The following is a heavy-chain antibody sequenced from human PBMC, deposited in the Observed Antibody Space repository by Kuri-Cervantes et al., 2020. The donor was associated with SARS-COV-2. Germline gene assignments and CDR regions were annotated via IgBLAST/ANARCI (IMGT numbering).Heavy chain of an antibody. Sequence: SETLSLTCAVSGYSISSGYYWGWIRQPPGKGLEWIGSIYHSGSTYYNPSLKSRVTISVDTSKNQFSLKLSSVTAADTAVYYCAGTTGVRGAYFDYWGQGTLVTVSS. CDR3: AGTTGVRGAYFDY. CDR2: IYHSGST. CDR1: GYSISSGYY. J-gene: IGHJ4*02. V-gene: IGHV4-38-2*01. D-gene: IGHD7-27*01.